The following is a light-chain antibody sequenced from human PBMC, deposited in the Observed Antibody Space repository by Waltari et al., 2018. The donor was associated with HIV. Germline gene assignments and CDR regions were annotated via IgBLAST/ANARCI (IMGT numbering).Light chain of an antibody. CDR3: AAWHDSLNGPV. Sequence: QSVLTQPPSASGTPGPRVTISCSGRSSHIGSNSLNWYHHLPGTAPKLLIYSKSQRPSGVPDRCSGSKSGTSASLAISGLQSEDEADYYCAAWHDSLNGPVFGGGTKLTVL. J-gene: IGLJ3*02. V-gene: IGLV1-44*01. CDR2: SKS. CDR1: SSHIGSNS.